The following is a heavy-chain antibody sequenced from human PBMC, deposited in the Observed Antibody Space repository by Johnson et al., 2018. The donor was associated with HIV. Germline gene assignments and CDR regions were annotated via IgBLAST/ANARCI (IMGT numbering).Heavy chain of an antibody. J-gene: IGHJ3*02. CDR1: GFTFDDYD. Sequence: VQLVESGGGVARPGGSLRLSCAASGFTFDDYDMNWVRQAPGKGLEWVSGINWNGDNTGYGDSVKARFMISRDNAKNSLYLQMNSLRVEDTALYYCVRVGGNGNYFFDPFDMWGQGTMVTVSS. CDR2: INWNGDNT. V-gene: IGHV3-20*04. CDR3: VRVGGNGNYFFDPFDM. D-gene: IGHD1-26*01.